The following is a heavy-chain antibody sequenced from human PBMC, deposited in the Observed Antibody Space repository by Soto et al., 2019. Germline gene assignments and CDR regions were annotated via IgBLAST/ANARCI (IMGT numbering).Heavy chain of an antibody. CDR1: GGSISNYY. CDR2: IYYSGST. CDR3: ARDRDGDYYFDY. V-gene: IGHV4-59*01. D-gene: IGHD4-17*01. J-gene: IGHJ4*02. Sequence: QVQLQESGPGLVKPSETLSLTCTVSGGSISNYYWSWIRQPPGKGLEWIGYIYYSGSTNYNPTLKSRVTIPVDTSNNQFSLKLSSVTAADTAVYYCARDRDGDYYFDYWGQGTLVTVSS.